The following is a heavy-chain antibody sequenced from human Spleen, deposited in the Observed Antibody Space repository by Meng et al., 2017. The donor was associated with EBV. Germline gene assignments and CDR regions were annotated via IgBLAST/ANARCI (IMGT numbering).Heavy chain of an antibody. CDR3: ASGGWGDY. CDR2: INTNTGSP. V-gene: IGHV7-4-1*02. CDR1: GYIPSSHA. D-gene: IGHD6-19*01. J-gene: IGHJ4*02. Sequence: QVQLVRSGLELNEAGAAVKVSCRAFGYIPSSHAMNWVRQAPGQGFEWLGWINTNTGSPTYAQGFRGRFLFSLDTSVSTAHLQISSLKAEDTAVYYCASGGWGDYWGQGTLVTVSS.